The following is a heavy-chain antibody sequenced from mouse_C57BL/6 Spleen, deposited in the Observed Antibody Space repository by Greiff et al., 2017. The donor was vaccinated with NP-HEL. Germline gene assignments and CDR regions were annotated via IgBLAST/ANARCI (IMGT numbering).Heavy chain of an antibody. CDR2: IYPGSGST. CDR3: ARRITTVVTEYYFDY. CDR1: GYTFTSYW. V-gene: IGHV1-55*01. Sequence: VQLQQPGAELVKPGASVKMSCKASGYTFTSYWLTWVKQRPGQGLEWIGDIYPGSGSTNYNEKFKSKATLTVDTSSSTAYMQLSSLTSEDSAVYYCARRITTVVTEYYFDYWGQGTTLTVSS. J-gene: IGHJ2*01. D-gene: IGHD1-1*01.